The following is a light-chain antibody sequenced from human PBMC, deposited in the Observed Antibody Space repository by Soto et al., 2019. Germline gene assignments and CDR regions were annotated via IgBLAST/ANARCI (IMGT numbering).Light chain of an antibody. CDR3: CSYAGSSTSVV. CDR2: EDS. V-gene: IGLV2-23*01. CDR1: SSDVGSYHL. J-gene: IGLJ2*01. Sequence: QSVLTQPASVSGSPGQSITISCTGTSSDVGSYHLVSWYQQHPGKAPKLMIYEDSKRPSGVSNRFSGSKSGNTASLTISGLQAEDEADYYCCSYAGSSTSVVFGGGTKLTVL.